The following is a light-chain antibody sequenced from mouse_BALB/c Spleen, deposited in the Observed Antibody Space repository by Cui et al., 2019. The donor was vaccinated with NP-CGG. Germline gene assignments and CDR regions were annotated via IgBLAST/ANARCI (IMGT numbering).Light chain of an antibody. V-gene: IGLV1*01. CDR1: TGAVTTSNY. Sequence: QAFVTQESDPTTSPGETVTLTCRSSTGAVTTSNYANWVQEKPDHLFTGLIGGTNNRAPGVPARFSGSLIGDKAALTITGAQTEDEAIYFCALWYSNHWVFGGGTKLTVL. CDR3: ALWYSNHWV. CDR2: GTN. J-gene: IGLJ1*01.